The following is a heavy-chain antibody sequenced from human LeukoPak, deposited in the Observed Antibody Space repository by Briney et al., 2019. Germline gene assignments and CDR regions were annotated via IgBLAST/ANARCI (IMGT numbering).Heavy chain of an antibody. Sequence: ASVKVSCRASGYPFTGYYIHWVRQAPGQGLEWMGWINPDSGVTDHSQQFQGRVTMTRDTSINTAYMEVSSLRFDDTALYYCARHVGATRDLDPWGQGTPVTVSS. D-gene: IGHD1-26*01. CDR2: INPDSGVT. J-gene: IGHJ5*02. CDR1: GYPFTGYY. CDR3: ARHVGATRDLDP. V-gene: IGHV1-2*02.